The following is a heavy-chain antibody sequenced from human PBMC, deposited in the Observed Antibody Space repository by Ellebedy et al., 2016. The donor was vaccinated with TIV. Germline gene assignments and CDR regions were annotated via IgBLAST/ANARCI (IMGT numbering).Heavy chain of an antibody. Sequence: GGSLRLSCAASGFAFSGYWMSWIRQAPGKGLEWVSYISSSGGYTKYADSVKGRFTIPRDNAKNSLFLQMNSLRAEDTAVYYCARGLSGTGGYYYYYGLDVWGQGTTVTVSS. CDR3: ARGLSGTGGYYYYYGLDV. CDR2: ISSSGGYT. D-gene: IGHD3-10*01. J-gene: IGHJ6*02. V-gene: IGHV3-11*06. CDR1: GFAFSGYW.